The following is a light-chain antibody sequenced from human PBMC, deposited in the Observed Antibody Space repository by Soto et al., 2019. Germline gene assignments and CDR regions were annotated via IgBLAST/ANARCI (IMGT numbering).Light chain of an antibody. CDR3: QQYGNSPKT. J-gene: IGKJ1*01. CDR1: QSVTSSY. V-gene: IGKV3-20*01. Sequence: EIVLTQSPGTLSLSPGERATLSCRASQSVTSSYLAWYQQKPGQAPRLLIYDASSRAAGIPDRFSGSGSGTGFTLTISRLEPEDFALYYCQQYGNSPKTFGQGTKVEIK. CDR2: DAS.